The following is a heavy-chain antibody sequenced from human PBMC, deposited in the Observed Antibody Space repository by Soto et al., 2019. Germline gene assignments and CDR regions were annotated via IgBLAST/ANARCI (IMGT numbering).Heavy chain of an antibody. V-gene: IGHV3-15*07. J-gene: IGHJ4*02. CDR2: IKSKTDGGTT. CDR3: TGRITIFGVVLFDY. Sequence: GGSLRLSCAASGFTFSNAWMNWVRQAPGKGLEWVGRIKSKTDGGTTDYAAPVKGRFTISRDDSKNTLYLQMNSLKTEDTAVYYCTGRITIFGVVLFDYWGQGTLVTVSS. D-gene: IGHD3-3*01. CDR1: GFTFSNAW.